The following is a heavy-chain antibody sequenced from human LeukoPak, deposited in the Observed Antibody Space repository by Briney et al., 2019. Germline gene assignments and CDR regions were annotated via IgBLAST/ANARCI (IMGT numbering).Heavy chain of an antibody. D-gene: IGHD6-13*01. J-gene: IGHJ5*01. CDR2: INHSGST. Sequence: SETPSLTCAVYGGSFSGYYWNWIRQPPGKGLEWIGGINHSGSTNYNPSLKSRVTISVDTSKNQFSLKVNSVTAADTAVYYCARGPQGAAGWFDSWGQGTLVTVSS. CDR3: ARGPQGAAGWFDS. CDR1: GGSFSGYY. V-gene: IGHV4-34*01.